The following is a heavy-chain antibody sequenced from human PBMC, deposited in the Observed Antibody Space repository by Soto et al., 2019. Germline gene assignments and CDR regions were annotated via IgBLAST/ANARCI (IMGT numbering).Heavy chain of an antibody. CDR3: TIDYGDYENWFDP. Sequence: QLQVQESGPGLVKPSETLSLTCTLSGVSISRSRYYWGWIRQPPGMGLEWIGNIHYSGSTYYNRTLTSRVTVCVDTPKNHVSLELRAVAAADAGVYYCTIDYGDYENWFDPWGHGTLVIVS. CDR2: IHYSGST. J-gene: IGHJ5*02. CDR1: GVSISRSRYY. V-gene: IGHV4-39*02. D-gene: IGHD4-17*01.